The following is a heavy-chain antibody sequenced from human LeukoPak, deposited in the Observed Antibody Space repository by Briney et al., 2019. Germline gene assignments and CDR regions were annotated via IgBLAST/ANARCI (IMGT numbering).Heavy chain of an antibody. Sequence: SETLSLTCTVSGGSISSYYWSWIRQPPGKGLEWIGYIYYGGSTNYNPSLKSRVTISVDTSKNQFSLKLSSVTAADTAVYYCARRYSSSWYLDYWGQGTLVTVSS. CDR1: GGSISSYY. V-gene: IGHV4-59*01. J-gene: IGHJ4*02. CDR2: IYYGGST. CDR3: ARRYSSSWYLDY. D-gene: IGHD6-13*01.